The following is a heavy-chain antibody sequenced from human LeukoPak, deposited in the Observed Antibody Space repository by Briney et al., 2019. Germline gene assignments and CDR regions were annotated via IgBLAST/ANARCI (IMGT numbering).Heavy chain of an antibody. D-gene: IGHD3-22*01. CDR1: GGSISSSSYY. J-gene: IGHJ4*02. CDR2: INYSGST. Sequence: PSETLSLTCTVSGGSISSSSYYWGWIRQPPGKGMEWIGSINYSGSTYYNPSLKRRATISVATSKNQYSLKLSSVTAADTAVYYCARHAGGDYYDSGGYYYPFVYWGQGTLVTVSS. CDR3: ARHAGGDYYDSGGYYYPFVY. V-gene: IGHV4-39*01.